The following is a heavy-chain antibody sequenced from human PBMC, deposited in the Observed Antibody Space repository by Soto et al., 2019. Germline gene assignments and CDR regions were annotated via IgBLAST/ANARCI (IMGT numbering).Heavy chain of an antibody. CDR2: TYYRSKWYN. Sequence: QVQLQQSGPGLVKPSQTLSLICAISGDSVSSKTATWNWIRQSPSRGLEWLGRTYYRSKWYNDYPLAVTSRVSITPDPSNIQLSLPLNSVTPDDAAVYFCARDGSGFHWSFDLWGRGTLVTVSS. J-gene: IGHJ2*01. CDR3: ARDGSGFHWSFDL. D-gene: IGHD6-19*01. V-gene: IGHV6-1*01. CDR1: GDSVSSKTAT.